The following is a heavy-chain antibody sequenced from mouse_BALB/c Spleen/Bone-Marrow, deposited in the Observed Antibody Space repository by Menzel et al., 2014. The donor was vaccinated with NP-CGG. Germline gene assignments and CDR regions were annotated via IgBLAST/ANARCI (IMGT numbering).Heavy chain of an antibody. CDR1: GYTFTRYW. CDR3: ARKKYGNNDYFEY. CDR2: INPNSGRK. D-gene: IGHD2-10*02. V-gene: IGHV1S81*02. Sequence: QVQLKQSGTELVKPGASVKLSCKASGYTFTRYWMHWVKQRPGQGLEWIGEINPNSGRKNYNEKFKSKATLTVDRSSSTAYMQLSRLTSENSAIYYCARKKYGNNDYFEYWGQGTTLTVSS. J-gene: IGHJ2*01.